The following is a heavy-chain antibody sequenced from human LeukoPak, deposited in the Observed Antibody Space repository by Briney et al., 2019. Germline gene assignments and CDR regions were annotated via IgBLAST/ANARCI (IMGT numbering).Heavy chain of an antibody. J-gene: IGHJ3*02. Sequence: SGPTLVKPTQTLTLTCTFSGFSLSTSGGGGGWIRQPPGKALEWLALIYWDDDKRYSPSLKSRVTITKDTSKKQVVLTMTNMDPVDTATYYCAHRLSYGDALDIWGQGTMVTVSS. V-gene: IGHV2-5*02. D-gene: IGHD4-17*01. CDR3: AHRLSYGDALDI. CDR2: IYWDDDK. CDR1: GFSLSTSGGG.